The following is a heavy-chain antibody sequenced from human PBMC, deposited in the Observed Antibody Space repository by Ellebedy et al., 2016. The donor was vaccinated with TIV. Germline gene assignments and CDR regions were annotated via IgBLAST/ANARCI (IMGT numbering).Heavy chain of an antibody. CDR1: GGSISSYY. CDR3: ATSSGWYSDY. Sequence: MPSETLSLTCTVSGGSISSYYWSWIRQPPGKGLEWIGYIYYSGSTNYNPSLKSRVTISVDTSKNQFSLKLSSVTAADTAVYYCATSSGWYSDYWGQGTLVTVSS. CDR2: IYYSGST. V-gene: IGHV4-59*12. J-gene: IGHJ4*02. D-gene: IGHD6-19*01.